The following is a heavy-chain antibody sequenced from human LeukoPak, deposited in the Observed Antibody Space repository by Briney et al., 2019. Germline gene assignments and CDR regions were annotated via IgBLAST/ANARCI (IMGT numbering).Heavy chain of an antibody. CDR1: GFTFSIYW. J-gene: IGHJ4*02. D-gene: IGHD4-11*01. V-gene: IGHV3-7*01. CDR3: ARLAGVHDYSNYGQFDY. Sequence: GGSLRLSCAASGFTFSIYWMTWVRQAPGKGLEWVANIKQDGSEKYYVDSVKGRFTISRDNAKNSLYLQMNSLRAEDTAVYYCARLAGVHDYSNYGQFDYWGQGTLVTVSS. CDR2: IKQDGSEK.